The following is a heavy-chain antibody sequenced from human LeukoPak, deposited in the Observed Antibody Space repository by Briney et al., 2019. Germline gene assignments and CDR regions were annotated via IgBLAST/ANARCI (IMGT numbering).Heavy chain of an antibody. J-gene: IGHJ4*02. CDR1: GFTFSSYS. D-gene: IGHD6-13*01. CDR3: AKVPAEYSSSWYYAY. Sequence: GGSLRLSCAASGFTFSSYSMNWVRQAPGKGLEWVSYISSSSSTIYYADSVKGRFTISRDNAKNSLYLQMNSLRAEDTAVYYCAKVPAEYSSSWYYAYWGQGTLVTVSS. CDR2: ISSSSSTI. V-gene: IGHV3-48*01.